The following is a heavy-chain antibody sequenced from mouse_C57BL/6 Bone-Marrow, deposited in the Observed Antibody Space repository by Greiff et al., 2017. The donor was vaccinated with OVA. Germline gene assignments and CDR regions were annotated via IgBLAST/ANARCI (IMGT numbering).Heavy chain of an antibody. CDR1: GYTFTSYW. V-gene: IGHV1-64*01. Sequence: QVQLQQPGAELVKPGASVKLSCKASGYTFTSYWMHWVKQRPGQGLEWIGMIHPNSGSTNYNEKFKSKFTLTVDKSSSTAYMQLSSLTSEDSAVYDCARWGVTRFAYWGKGTLVTVSA. CDR2: IHPNSGST. D-gene: IGHD2-2*01. CDR3: ARWGVTRFAY. J-gene: IGHJ3*01.